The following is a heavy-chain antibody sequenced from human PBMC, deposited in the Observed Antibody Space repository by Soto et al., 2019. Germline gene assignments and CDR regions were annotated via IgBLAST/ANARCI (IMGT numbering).Heavy chain of an antibody. CDR1: GGSISRYY. V-gene: IGHV4-59*05. Sequence: SETLSLTCAVSGGSISRYYWSWIRQPPGKGLEWIGSIYYSGSTYYNPSLKSRVTISVDTSKNQFSLKLSSVTAADTAVYYCARQTPGYSSSWYKYYYFDYWGQGNLVTVSS. J-gene: IGHJ4*02. CDR2: IYYSGST. D-gene: IGHD6-13*01. CDR3: ARQTPGYSSSWYKYYYFDY.